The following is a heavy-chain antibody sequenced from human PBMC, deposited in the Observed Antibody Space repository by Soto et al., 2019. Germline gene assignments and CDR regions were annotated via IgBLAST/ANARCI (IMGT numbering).Heavy chain of an antibody. CDR1: GFTFSSYA. CDR2: ISYDGSNK. Sequence: GGSLRLSCAASGFTFSSYAMHWVRQAPGKGLEWVAVISYDGSNKYYADSVKGRFTISRDNSKNTLYLQMNSLRAEDTAVYYYARDPPDTPYYFDYWGQGTLVTVSS. CDR3: ARDPPDTPYYFDY. V-gene: IGHV3-30-3*01. J-gene: IGHJ4*02.